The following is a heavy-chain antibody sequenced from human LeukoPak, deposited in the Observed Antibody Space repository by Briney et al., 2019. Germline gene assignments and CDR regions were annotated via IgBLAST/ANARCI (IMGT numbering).Heavy chain of an antibody. CDR1: GGSISTYS. V-gene: IGHV4-59*08. D-gene: IGHD6-19*01. CDR3: ARQWLVPTFFNY. CDR2: RYDGGRD. J-gene: IGHJ4*02. Sequence: SETLSLTCTVSGGSISTYSWSWIRQPPGKGLEWIGCRYDGGRDLYNPSLKSRVSMSVDMSKNQFFLRLNSVTAADTAVYYCARQWLVPTFFNYWGQGTLVTVSS.